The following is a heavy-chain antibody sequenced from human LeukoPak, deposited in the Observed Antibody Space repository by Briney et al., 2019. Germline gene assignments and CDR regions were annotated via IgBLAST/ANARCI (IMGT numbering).Heavy chain of an antibody. V-gene: IGHV4-34*01. D-gene: IGHD3-3*01. CDR3: ARGRITTFGVVIPLDY. Sequence: SETLSLTCGVYGGSFSAYYWSWIRQAPEKGLEWIGEINHRGSTNYNPSLKSRVTISLDTFENQFSLKLSSVTAADTAVYYCARGRITTFGVVIPLDYWGQGALVTVSS. CDR2: INHRGST. CDR1: GGSFSAYY. J-gene: IGHJ4*02.